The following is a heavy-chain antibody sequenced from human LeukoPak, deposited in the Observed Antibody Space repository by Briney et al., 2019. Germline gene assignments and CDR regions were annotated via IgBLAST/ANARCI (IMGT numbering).Heavy chain of an antibody. D-gene: IGHD3-16*01. CDR1: GFTFSSYS. CDR2: ISSSSSYI. CDR3: ARGRGDPLQYYFDY. Sequence: GGSLRLSCAASGFTFSSYSMNWVRQAPGKGLEWVSSISSSSSYIYYADSVKGRFTISRDNAKNSLYLQMNSLRAEDTAVYYCARGRGDPLQYYFDYWGQGTLVTVSS. V-gene: IGHV3-21*01. J-gene: IGHJ4*02.